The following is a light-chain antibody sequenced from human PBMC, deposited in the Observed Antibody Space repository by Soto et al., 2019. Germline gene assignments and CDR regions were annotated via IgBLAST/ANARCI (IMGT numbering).Light chain of an antibody. CDR1: QSVSNNY. V-gene: IGKV3D-20*02. J-gene: IGKJ5*01. Sequence: EILLTQSQGTLSLSSGERATLSWRASQSVSNNYLAWSQQKPGQAPRPLIYGASTRATGIPARFSGSGSATDFTLTISSLEPEDFAVYYCQPRSLWPVSFGQGTRLEIK. CDR3: QPRSLWPVS. CDR2: GAS.